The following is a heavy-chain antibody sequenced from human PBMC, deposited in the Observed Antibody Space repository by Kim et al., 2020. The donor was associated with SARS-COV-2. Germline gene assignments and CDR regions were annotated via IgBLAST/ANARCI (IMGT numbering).Heavy chain of an antibody. D-gene: IGHD6-13*01. Sequence: SETLSLTCAVYGGSFSGYYWSWIRQRPGKGLEWIGEINHSGSTNYNPSLKSRVTIAVDTSKNQFSLKLSSVAAAATAEYFCSSPAAGMSYYYGMDVWGQGTTVTVSS. CDR1: GGSFSGYY. J-gene: IGHJ6*02. CDR3: SSPAAGMSYYYGMDV. V-gene: IGHV4-34*01. CDR2: INHSGST.